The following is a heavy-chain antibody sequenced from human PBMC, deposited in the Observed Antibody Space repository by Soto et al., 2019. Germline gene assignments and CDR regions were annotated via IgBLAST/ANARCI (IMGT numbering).Heavy chain of an antibody. V-gene: IGHV4-4*02. D-gene: IGHD5-18*01. CDR3: ARDKGGYSYGYLDY. CDR2: IYHSGST. Sequence: PSETLSLTCAVSSGSISSGNWWSWVRQPPGKGLEWIGEIYHSGSTNYNPSLKSRVTISVDKSKNQFSLKLSSVTAADTAVYYCARDKGGYSYGYLDYWGQGTMVTVSS. CDR1: SGSISSGNW. J-gene: IGHJ4*02.